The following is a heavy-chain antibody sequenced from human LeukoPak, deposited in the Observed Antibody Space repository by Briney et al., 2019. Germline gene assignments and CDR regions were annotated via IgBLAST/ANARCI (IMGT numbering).Heavy chain of an antibody. J-gene: IGHJ5*02. Sequence: SETLSLTCAVYGGSFSGYYWSWIRQPPGKGLEWIGEINHSGSTNYNPSLKSRVTISVDTSKNQVSLKLSSVTVADTAVYYCARVPGGALNWFDPWGQGTLVTVSP. CDR3: ARVPGGALNWFDP. CDR2: INHSGST. D-gene: IGHD1-14*01. CDR1: GGSFSGYY. V-gene: IGHV4-34*01.